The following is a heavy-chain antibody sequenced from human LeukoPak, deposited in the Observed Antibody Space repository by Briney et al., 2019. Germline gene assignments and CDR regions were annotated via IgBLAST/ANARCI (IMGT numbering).Heavy chain of an antibody. Sequence: PSETLSLTCTVSGDSFTSYYWHWIRQPPGKGLESIGYIYYTGSTNYNPSLKSRVTISVDTSKDQFSLKLRSVTAADAAVYFCARAGGLPRDDAFDIWGQGTMVTVSS. CDR3: ARAGGLPRDDAFDI. J-gene: IGHJ3*02. D-gene: IGHD3-10*01. CDR1: GDSFTSYY. CDR2: IYYTGST. V-gene: IGHV4-59*01.